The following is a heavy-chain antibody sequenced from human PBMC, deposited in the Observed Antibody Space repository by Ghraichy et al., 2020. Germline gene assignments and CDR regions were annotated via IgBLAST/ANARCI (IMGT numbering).Heavy chain of an antibody. J-gene: IGHJ3*02. Sequence: GESLNISCAASGFTFCKYGIHWVRQAPGKGLEWVAVISDDGSNKKYVESVKGRFTISRDNSKNTPYLQMNSLRVEDTAVYYCAKDVYCSGVGCYSTAFDIWGQGTLVTGSS. CDR3: AKDVYCSGVGCYSTAFDI. CDR1: GFTFCKYG. V-gene: IGHV3-30*18. D-gene: IGHD2-15*01. CDR2: ISDDGSNK.